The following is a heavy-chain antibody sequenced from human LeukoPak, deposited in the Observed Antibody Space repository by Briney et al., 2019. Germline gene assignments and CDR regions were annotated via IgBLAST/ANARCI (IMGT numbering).Heavy chain of an antibody. CDR2: ISGSAPTT. CDR1: GFTFSSYA. J-gene: IGHJ4*02. D-gene: IGHD5-12*01. Sequence: GGSLRLSCAASGFTFSSYAMSWVRQAPGKGLEWVSAISGSAPTTYHAGSVKGRFTISRDNSKNTLYLQMNSLRAEDTAVYYCAKDSIRGYNASERGDYWGQGTLVTVSS. CDR3: AKDSIRGYNASERGDY. V-gene: IGHV3-23*01.